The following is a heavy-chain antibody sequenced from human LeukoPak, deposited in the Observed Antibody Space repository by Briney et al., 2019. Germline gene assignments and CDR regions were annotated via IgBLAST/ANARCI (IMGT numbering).Heavy chain of an antibody. Sequence: SETLSLTCTVSGGSINNYYWNWIRQPPGKGLEWIGYIYCSGSTNYNPSLRSRVTVSLDTSKKQFSLNLSSVTAADTAIYYCARAEEAYSSAWYTSSWFDPWGQGTLVTVSS. V-gene: IGHV4-59*01. J-gene: IGHJ5*02. CDR2: IYCSGST. CDR3: ARAEEAYSSAWYTSSWFDP. CDR1: GGSINNYY. D-gene: IGHD6-19*01.